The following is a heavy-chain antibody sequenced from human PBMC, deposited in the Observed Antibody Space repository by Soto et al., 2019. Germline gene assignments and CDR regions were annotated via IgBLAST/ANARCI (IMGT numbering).Heavy chain of an antibody. Sequence: QVQLVESGGGVVQPGRSLRLSCAASGFTFSSYAMHWVRQAPGKGLEWVAVISYDGSNKYYAYSVKGRFTISRDHSKNTLYLQMNSLRAEDTAVYYCARDAVAFVIWGQGTMVTVSS. CDR2: ISYDGSNK. CDR1: GFTFSSYA. J-gene: IGHJ3*02. CDR3: ARDAVAFVI. V-gene: IGHV3-30-3*01.